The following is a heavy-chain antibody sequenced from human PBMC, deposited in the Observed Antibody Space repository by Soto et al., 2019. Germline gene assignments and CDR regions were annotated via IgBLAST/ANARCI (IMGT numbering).Heavy chain of an antibody. CDR3: ARGVHYGDPDAFDI. J-gene: IGHJ3*02. CDR1: GGSISSGGYY. Sequence: SETLSLTCTVSGGSISSGGYYWSWIRQHPGKGLEWIGYIYYSGSTYYNPSLKSRVTISVDTSKNQFSLKLSSVTAADTAVYYCARGVHYGDPDAFDIWGQGTMVTVSS. D-gene: IGHD4-17*01. V-gene: IGHV4-31*03. CDR2: IYYSGST.